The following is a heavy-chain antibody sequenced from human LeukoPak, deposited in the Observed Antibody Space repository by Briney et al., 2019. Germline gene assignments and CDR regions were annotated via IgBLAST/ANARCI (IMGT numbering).Heavy chain of an antibody. CDR2: VGHSGSA. Sequence: SETLSLTCAVSGGSYSAFFWRWIRQPPGKGLEWIGDVGHSGSADYNPSLKSRVTVSADPSKTQFSLKLTSVTAADTAVYYCATRGDYSDTSGNSYDALDIWGQGTMVTVSS. D-gene: IGHD3-22*01. V-gene: IGHV4-34*01. J-gene: IGHJ3*02. CDR1: GGSYSAFF. CDR3: ATRGDYSDTSGNSYDALDI.